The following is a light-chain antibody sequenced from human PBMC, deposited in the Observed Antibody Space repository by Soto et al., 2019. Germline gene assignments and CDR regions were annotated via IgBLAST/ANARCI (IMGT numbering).Light chain of an antibody. V-gene: IGLV2-14*01. Sequence: QSALTQPASVSGSPGQSITISCTGTSSDIGGYSYVSWYQHHPGKAPKLIIYEVSNRPSGASDRFSGSKSGNTASLTISGLQAGDEADYYCSSYTSSSFVIFGGGTKLTVL. J-gene: IGLJ2*01. CDR2: EVS. CDR1: SSDIGGYSY. CDR3: SSYTSSSFVI.